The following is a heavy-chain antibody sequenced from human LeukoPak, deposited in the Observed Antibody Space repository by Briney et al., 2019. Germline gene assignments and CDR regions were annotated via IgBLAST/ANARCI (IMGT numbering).Heavy chain of an antibody. CDR2: IYYTGTT. CDR1: GDSISSSY. Sequence: SETLSLTCTVSGDSISSSYWSWIRQPPGETLEWIGYIYYTGTTSYNPSLKSRVTMSIDTSKNQFSLNLNSVTAADTAVYYCARGFYDSSGYSNCFDPWGQGTLVTVSS. D-gene: IGHD3-22*01. CDR3: ARGFYDSSGYSNCFDP. J-gene: IGHJ5*02. V-gene: IGHV4-59*01.